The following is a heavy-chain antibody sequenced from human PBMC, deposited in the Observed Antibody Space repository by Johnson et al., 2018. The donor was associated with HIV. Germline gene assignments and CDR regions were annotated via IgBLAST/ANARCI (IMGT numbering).Heavy chain of an antibody. CDR1: GFSVSDNY. CDR3: ARDPGNLNCAGDCYPEDAFDI. CDR2: IYNEGTS. D-gene: IGHD2-21*02. V-gene: IGHV3-53*01. Sequence: VQLVESGGGLVQPGGSLRLSCVGSGFSVSDNYMNWVRQAPGQGLEWVSIIYNEGTSYYADSVRGRFTISRDDSKNTLFLQMNSLTSEDTAVYYCARDPGNLNCAGDCYPEDAFDIWGQGTMVTVSS. J-gene: IGHJ3*02.